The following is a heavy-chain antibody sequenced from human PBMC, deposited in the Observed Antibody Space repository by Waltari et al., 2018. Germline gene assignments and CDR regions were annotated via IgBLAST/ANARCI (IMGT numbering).Heavy chain of an antibody. D-gene: IGHD6-19*01. J-gene: IGHJ4*02. CDR1: GYSLSSGYY. CDR2: IYHSGST. Sequence: QVQLQESGPGLVKPSETLSLTCAVSGYSLSSGYYWGWIRQPPGKGLEWIGSIYHSGSTYYNPSLKSRVTISVDTSKNQFSLKLSSVTAADTAVYYCARVDGSGWTIDYWGQGTLVTVSS. V-gene: IGHV4-38-2*01. CDR3: ARVDGSGWTIDY.